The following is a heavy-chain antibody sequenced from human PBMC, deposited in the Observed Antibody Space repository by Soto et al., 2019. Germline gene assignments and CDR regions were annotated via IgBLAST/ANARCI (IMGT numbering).Heavy chain of an antibody. V-gene: IGHV4-4*02. CDR1: GGSISSSNW. D-gene: IGHD3-9*01. CDR3: AGLYPPRDDILPGPMHDYYYYGLYV. J-gene: IGHJ6*02. CDR2: IYHSGST. Sequence: QVQLQESGPGLVKPSGTLSLTCAVSGGSISSSNWWSWVRQPPGKGLEWIGEIYHSGSTNYNPSLKSRVTLAADTHHHQFSQTQRPVTAPDTAVGDCAGLYPPRDDILPGPMHDYYYYGLYVWGHRSTVTVS.